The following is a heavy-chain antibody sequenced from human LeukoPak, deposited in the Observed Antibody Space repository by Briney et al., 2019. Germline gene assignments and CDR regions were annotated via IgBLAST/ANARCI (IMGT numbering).Heavy chain of an antibody. CDR3: ARVNLEAATHDY. CDR2: IIPIFGTA. J-gene: IGHJ4*02. D-gene: IGHD2-15*01. CDR1: GGTFSSYA. V-gene: IGHV1-69*05. Sequence: SVKVSCKASGGTFSSYAISWVRQAPAQGLEWMGRIIPIFGTANYAQKFQGRVTITTDESTSTAYMELSSLRSEDTAVYYCARVNLEAATHDYWGQGTLVTVSS.